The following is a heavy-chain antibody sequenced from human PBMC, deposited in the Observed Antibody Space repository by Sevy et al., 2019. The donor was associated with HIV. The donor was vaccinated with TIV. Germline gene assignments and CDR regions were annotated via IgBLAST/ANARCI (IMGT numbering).Heavy chain of an antibody. CDR2: ISAYNGNT. CDR1: GYTFTSYG. D-gene: IGHD3-10*01. J-gene: IGHJ5*02. Sequence: ASVKVSCKASGYTFTSYGISWVRQAPGQGLEWMGWISAYNGNTNYAQKLQGRVTMTTDTSTRTAYMELRSLRSDDTAVYYCARIVDYYGSGSSSPGWFDPWGQGILVPVSS. V-gene: IGHV1-18*01. CDR3: ARIVDYYGSGSSSPGWFDP.